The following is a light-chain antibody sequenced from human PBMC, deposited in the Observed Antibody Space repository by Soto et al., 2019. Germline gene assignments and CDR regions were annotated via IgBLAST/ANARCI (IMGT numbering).Light chain of an antibody. V-gene: IGLV2-11*01. CDR3: CSYAGTYTQWV. CDR1: SSDVGGYNY. J-gene: IGLJ3*02. CDR2: DVS. Sequence: QSALTQPRSVSGSPGQSVTISYTGTSSDVGGYNYVSWYQQHPGKAPKLVIYDVSKRPSGVPDRFSGSKSGNTASLTVSGLQAEDEADYSCCSYAGTYTQWVFGGGTKLTVL.